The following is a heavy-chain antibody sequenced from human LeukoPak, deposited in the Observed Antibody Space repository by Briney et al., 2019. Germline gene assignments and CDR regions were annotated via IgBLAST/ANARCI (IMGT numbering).Heavy chain of an antibody. V-gene: IGHV1-69*05. CDR1: GGTFSSYA. J-gene: IGHJ6*03. CDR3: ARAVTGVVVPAAFDYYYYYMDV. CDR2: IIPIFGTA. Sequence: GASVKVSCKASGGTFSSYAISWVRQAPGQGLEWMGGIIPIFGTANYAQKFQGRVTITTDESTSTAYMELSSLRSEDTAVYYCARAVTGVVVPAAFDYYYYYMDVWGKGTTVTVSS. D-gene: IGHD2-2*01.